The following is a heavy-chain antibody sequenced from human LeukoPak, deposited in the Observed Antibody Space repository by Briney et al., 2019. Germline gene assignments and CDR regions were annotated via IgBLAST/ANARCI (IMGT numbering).Heavy chain of an antibody. Sequence: KPSETLSLTCAVYGGSFSGYYWSWIRQHPGKGLEWIGYIYYSGSTYYNPSLKSRVAISVDTSKNQFSLKLSSVTAADTAVYYCATQSTYYYDSSGYSQYYFDYWGQGTLVTVSS. J-gene: IGHJ4*02. CDR1: GGSFSGYY. CDR2: IYYSGST. V-gene: IGHV4-31*11. CDR3: ATQSTYYYDSSGYSQYYFDY. D-gene: IGHD3-22*01.